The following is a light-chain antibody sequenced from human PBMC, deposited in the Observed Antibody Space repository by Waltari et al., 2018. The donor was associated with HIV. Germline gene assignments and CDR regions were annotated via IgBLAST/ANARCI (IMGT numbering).Light chain of an antibody. V-gene: IGLV2-14*01. CDR2: EVS. CDR3: SSYTGSSTYVV. J-gene: IGLJ2*01. CDR1: SSDVRGYDL. Sequence: QSALTQPASLSGSPGQSIPISCAGTSSDVRGYDLVSWYQPHPVKAPKLMIYEVSNPPSGVSNRFPGSKSGNTASLTVSGLQAEDEADYYCSSYTGSSTYVVFGGGTKLTVL.